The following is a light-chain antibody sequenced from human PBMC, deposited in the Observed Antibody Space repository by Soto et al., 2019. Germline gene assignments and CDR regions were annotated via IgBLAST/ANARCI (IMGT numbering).Light chain of an antibody. V-gene: IGLV2-8*01. CDR3: SSYAGSKIFYV. Sequence: QSVLTQPPSASGSPGQSVTISCTGTSSDVGGYDYVSWYQQHPGKAPKLMIYEVSKRPSGVPDRFSGSKSGNTASLTVSGLQAGDEADYYCSSYAGSKIFYVFGTGTKVTVL. CDR1: SSDVGGYDY. CDR2: EVS. J-gene: IGLJ1*01.